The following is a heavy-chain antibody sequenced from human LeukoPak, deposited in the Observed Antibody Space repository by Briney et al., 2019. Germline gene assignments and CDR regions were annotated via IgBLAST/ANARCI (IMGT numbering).Heavy chain of an antibody. Sequence: GGSLRLSCAASGFTVSSNYMSWVRQAPGKGLEWVSVISSGGNTYYADSVKGRFTISRDNSKNTVYLQMNGLRAEDTAVYYCAREVRGYYFDYWGQGTLVTASS. V-gene: IGHV3-53*01. CDR2: ISSGGNT. CDR1: GFTVSSNY. D-gene: IGHD5-12*01. CDR3: AREVRGYYFDY. J-gene: IGHJ4*02.